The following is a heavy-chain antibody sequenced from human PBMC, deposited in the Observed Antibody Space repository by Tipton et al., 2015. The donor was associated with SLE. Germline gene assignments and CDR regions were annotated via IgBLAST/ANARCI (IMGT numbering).Heavy chain of an antibody. CDR2: ISTSGST. J-gene: IGHJ4*02. D-gene: IGHD7-27*01. CDR1: GGSISSGSYY. CDR3: ARDPNGGYGSFDY. Sequence: TLSLTCTVSGGSISSGSYYWSWIRQPAGKGLEWIGRISTSGSTNYNPSLKSRVTISVDTSKNQFSLKLSSVTAADTAVYYCARDPNGGYGSFDYWGLGALVTVSS. V-gene: IGHV4-61*02.